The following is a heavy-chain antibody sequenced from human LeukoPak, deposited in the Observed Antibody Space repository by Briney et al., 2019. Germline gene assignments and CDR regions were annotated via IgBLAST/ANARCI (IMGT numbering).Heavy chain of an antibody. J-gene: IGHJ4*02. V-gene: IGHV6-1*01. D-gene: IGHD3-22*01. CDR2: TYYRSKWYN. CDR1: GDSVSTNSAA. Sequence: SQTLSLTCAISGDSVSTNSAAWNWIRQSPSRGLEWLGRTYYRSKWYNDYAVSVKSRITINPDKSKNQFSLQLNSVTPEDTAVYYCARVDYYDSSGYYSGFFDYWGQGTLVTVSS. CDR3: ARVDYYDSSGYYSGFFDY.